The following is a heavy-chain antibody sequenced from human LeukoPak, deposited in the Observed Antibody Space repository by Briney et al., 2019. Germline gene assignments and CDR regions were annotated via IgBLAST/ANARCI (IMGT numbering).Heavy chain of an antibody. V-gene: IGHV3-30*04. CDR2: ISFDGINQ. J-gene: IGHJ6*02. D-gene: IGHD2/OR15-2a*01. CDR3: ARIYDQNYHYSYIMDV. Sequence: GGSLRLSCEASGFIFSAYAMHWVRQAPGKGLEWVADISFDGINQYYADSVKGRFTIPRDSFQSTLYLQMNSLRPEDTAVYYCARIYDQNYHYSYIMDVWGQGTTVTVSS. CDR1: GFIFSAYA.